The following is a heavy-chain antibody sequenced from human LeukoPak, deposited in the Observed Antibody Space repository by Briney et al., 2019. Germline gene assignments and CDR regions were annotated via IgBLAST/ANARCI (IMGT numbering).Heavy chain of an antibody. CDR1: GGSFSGYY. CDR3: ARCGRADYYYYMDV. V-gene: IGHV4-34*01. D-gene: IGHD6-25*01. J-gene: IGHJ6*03. CDR2: INHSGST. Sequence: PSETLSLTCAVYGGSFSGYYWSWIRQPPGKGLEWIGEINHSGSTNYNPSLKSRVTISVDTSKNQFSLKLSSVTAADTAVYYCARCGRADYYYYMDVWGKGTTVTVSS.